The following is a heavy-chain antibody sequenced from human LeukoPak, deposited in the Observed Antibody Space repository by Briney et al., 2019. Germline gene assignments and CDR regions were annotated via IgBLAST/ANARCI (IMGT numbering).Heavy chain of an antibody. CDR1: GGSISSSSYY. D-gene: IGHD3-3*01. J-gene: IGHJ5*02. CDR3: ARGVLRFLEWLPYWFDP. Sequence: SETLSLTCAVSGGSISSSSYYWGWIRQPPGKGLEWIGSIYYSGSTYYNPSLKSRVTISVDTSKNQFSLKLSSVTAADTAVYYCARGVLRFLEWLPYWFDPWGQGTLVTVSS. CDR2: IYYSGST. V-gene: IGHV4-39*07.